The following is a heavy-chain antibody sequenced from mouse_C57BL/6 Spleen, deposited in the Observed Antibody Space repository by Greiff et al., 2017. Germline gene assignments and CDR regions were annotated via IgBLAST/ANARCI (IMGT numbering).Heavy chain of an antibody. J-gene: IGHJ4*01. D-gene: IGHD1-1*01. CDR3: ARSYGSDRYAMGY. Sequence: QVQLKESGPGLVAPSQSLSITCTVSGFSFTSYAISWVRQPPGKGLEWLGVIWTGGGTNYNTARKSRRSISKDNSKNQVFLKMNSLQTDDTARYYCARSYGSDRYAMGYWGQVTSVTVSS. CDR1: GFSFTSYA. CDR2: IWTGGGT. V-gene: IGHV2-9-1*01.